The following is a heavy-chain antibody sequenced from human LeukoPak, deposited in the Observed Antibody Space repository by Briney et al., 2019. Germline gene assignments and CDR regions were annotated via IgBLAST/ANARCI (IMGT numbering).Heavy chain of an antibody. J-gene: IGHJ4*02. CDR2: IYYSEST. CDR3: ARVSGYDWESFYDY. D-gene: IGHD5-12*01. CDR1: GGSISSYY. Sequence: SETLSLTCTVSGGSISSYYWSWIRQPPGKGLKGMGYIYYSESTNYNPSLKSRVTISVDTSKNQFSLKLSSVTAADTAMYYCARVSGYDWESFYDYWGQGSLVTVSS. V-gene: IGHV4-59*01.